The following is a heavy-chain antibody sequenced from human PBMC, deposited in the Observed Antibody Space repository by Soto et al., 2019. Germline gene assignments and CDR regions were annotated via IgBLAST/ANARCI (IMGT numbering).Heavy chain of an antibody. Sequence: QVQLVQSGAEVKKPGASVKVSCKASGYTFTDYYMHWVRQAPGQGLEWMGWINPNSGGTNYAQKFQGRVTMTRDTSISTAYMELNRLRSDDTAVYYCARDHIPSSGWPGMDVWGQGTTVTGS. D-gene: IGHD6-19*01. CDR3: ARDHIPSSGWPGMDV. CDR1: GYTFTDYY. V-gene: IGHV1-2*02. CDR2: INPNSGGT. J-gene: IGHJ6*02.